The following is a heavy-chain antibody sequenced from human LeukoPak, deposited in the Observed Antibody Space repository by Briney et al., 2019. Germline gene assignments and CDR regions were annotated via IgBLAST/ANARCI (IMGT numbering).Heavy chain of an antibody. V-gene: IGHV3-7*04. CDR3: AGGSGWTTTY. Sequence: GGSLRLSCAASEFTFSKYWMSWVRQAPGEGLEWGGNIKQDGSEKFYVDSVRGRFTISRDNTKNSLYLQMDSVRVGDTAVYYCAGGSGWTTTYWGQGTLVTVSS. J-gene: IGHJ4*02. D-gene: IGHD3-22*01. CDR1: EFTFSKYW. CDR2: IKQDGSEK.